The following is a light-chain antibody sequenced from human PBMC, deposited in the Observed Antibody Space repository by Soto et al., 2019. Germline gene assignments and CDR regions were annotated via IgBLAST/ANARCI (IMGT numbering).Light chain of an antibody. V-gene: IGLV1-40*01. CDR2: GNY. CDR3: QSYDTSLNDWV. J-gene: IGLJ3*02. CDR1: SSNTGAGYD. Sequence: QSVLTQPPSVSGAPGQRVTISCTGSSSNTGAGYDVHWYQQVPGMAPKLLIFGNYERPSGVPDRFSGSKSGASASLANSGLQTEDEADYYCQSYDTSLNDWVFGGGTKLTVL.